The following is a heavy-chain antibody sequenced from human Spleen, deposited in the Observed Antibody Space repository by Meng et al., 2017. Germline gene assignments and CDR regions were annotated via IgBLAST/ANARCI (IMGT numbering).Heavy chain of an antibody. CDR1: CGSFSDYY. Sequence: QVHLQQWGAGLLKPSETLSLPCVVSCGSFSDYYWSWIRQPPGKGLEWIGEINHSGSTNYNPSLESRATISVDTSQNNLSLKLSSVTAADSAVYYCARGPTTMAHDFDYWGQGTLVTVSS. J-gene: IGHJ4*02. V-gene: IGHV4-34*01. CDR3: ARGPTTMAHDFDY. D-gene: IGHD4-11*01. CDR2: INHSGST.